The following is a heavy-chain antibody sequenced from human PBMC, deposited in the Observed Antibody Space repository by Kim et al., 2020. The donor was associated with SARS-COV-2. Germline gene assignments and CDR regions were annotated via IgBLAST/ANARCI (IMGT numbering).Heavy chain of an antibody. CDR2: IYWDDDK. CDR3: AHRGRGLLPDDGVFDI. D-gene: IGHD2-15*01. CDR1: GFSLSTSGVG. J-gene: IGHJ3*02. V-gene: IGHV2-5*02. Sequence: SGPTLVKPTQTLTLTCTFSGFSLSTSGVGVGWIRQPPGKALEWLALIYWDDDKRYSSSLKSRLTITKDTSKNQVVLIMTNMDPVDTGTYYCAHRGRGLLPDDGVFDIWGQGTMVTVSS.